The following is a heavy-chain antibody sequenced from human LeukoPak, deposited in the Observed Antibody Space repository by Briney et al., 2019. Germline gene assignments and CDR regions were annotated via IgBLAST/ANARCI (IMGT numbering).Heavy chain of an antibody. V-gene: IGHV3-9*01. CDR2: ISWSGDRM. D-gene: IGHD2-2*01. Sequence: GGSLRLSCAASGFTFEDHVMHWVRQAPGKGLEWVSSISWSGDRMGYADAVKGRFTISRDNAKNSLLLQMNSLRVEDTALYYCAKDLGGSATTVWGQGTLVTVSS. CDR3: AKDLGGSATTV. CDR1: GFTFEDHV. J-gene: IGHJ4*02.